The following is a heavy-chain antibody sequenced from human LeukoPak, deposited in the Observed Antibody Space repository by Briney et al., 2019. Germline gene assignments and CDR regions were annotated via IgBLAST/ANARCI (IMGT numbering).Heavy chain of an antibody. V-gene: IGHV3-21*01. CDR1: GFTFSSYF. D-gene: IGHD3-22*01. J-gene: IGHJ4*02. Sequence: NPGGSLRLSCTASGFTFSSYFMNWVRQAPGKGLEWVSSISSSSSYIYYADSVKGRFTISRDNARKSLYLQMNSLRAEDTAVYYCTRACVYYDSSGCDYWGQGTLVTVSS. CDR3: TRACVYYDSSGCDY. CDR2: ISSSSSYI.